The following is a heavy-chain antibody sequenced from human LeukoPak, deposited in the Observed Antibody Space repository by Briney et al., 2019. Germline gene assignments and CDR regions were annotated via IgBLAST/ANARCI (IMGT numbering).Heavy chain of an antibody. J-gene: IGHJ2*01. CDR1: GFTFSSYA. Sequence: PGGSLTLSCAATGFTFSSYAMSWVRQAPGKGLEWVSAISGSGGSTYYADCVKGRFTISRDNSKNTLYLQMNSLRAEDTAVYYCAKDRRLVVAATLFDLWGRGTLVTVSS. CDR2: ISGSGGST. D-gene: IGHD2-15*01. V-gene: IGHV3-23*01. CDR3: AKDRRLVVAATLFDL.